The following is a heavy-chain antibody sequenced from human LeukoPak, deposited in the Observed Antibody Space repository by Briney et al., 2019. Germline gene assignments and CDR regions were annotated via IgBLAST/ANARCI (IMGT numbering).Heavy chain of an antibody. Sequence: RGSLRLSCAASGFTFSNAWMSWVRQAPGKGLEWVGRIKSKTDGGTTDYAAPVKGRFTISREDSKNTLYLQMNSLRAEDTAVYYCAKGGYCSSTSCYTGYWGQGTLVTVSS. V-gene: IGHV3-15*01. D-gene: IGHD2-2*02. CDR3: AKGGYCSSTSCYTGY. CDR2: IKSKTDGGTT. CDR1: GFTFSNAW. J-gene: IGHJ4*02.